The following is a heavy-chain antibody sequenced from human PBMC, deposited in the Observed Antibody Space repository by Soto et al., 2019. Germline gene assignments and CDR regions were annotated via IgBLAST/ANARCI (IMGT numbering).Heavy chain of an antibody. D-gene: IGHD6-13*01. J-gene: IGHJ4*02. CDR3: ARRYSSSFDY. CDR1: SGSISSGGYS. V-gene: IGHV4-30-2*02. Sequence: SETLSLTCAVSSGSISSGGYSWSWIRQPPGKGLEWIGYIYHSGSTYYNPSLKSRVTISVDRSKDQFSLKLSSVTAADTAVYYCARRYSSSFDYWGQGTLVTVSS. CDR2: IYHSGST.